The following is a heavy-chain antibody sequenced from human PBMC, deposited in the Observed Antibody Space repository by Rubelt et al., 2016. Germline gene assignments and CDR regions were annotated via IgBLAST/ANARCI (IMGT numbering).Heavy chain of an antibody. CDR1: NGSINSYY. CDR2: IYYSGST. J-gene: IGHJ4*02. V-gene: IGHV4-59*01. Sequence: QVQLQESGPGVVKASETLSLTCNVSNGSINSYYWSWFRQPPGKGLEWIGYIYYSGSTNYNPSLKSRVTISVDTSKNQFSLKLSSVTAADTAVYFCARSDDSSGLFDYWGQGTLVTVSS. D-gene: IGHD3-22*01. CDR3: ARSDDSSGLFDY.